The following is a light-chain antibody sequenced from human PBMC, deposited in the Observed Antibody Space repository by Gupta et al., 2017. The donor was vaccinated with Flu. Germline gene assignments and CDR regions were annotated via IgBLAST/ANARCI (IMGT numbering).Light chain of an antibody. CDR2: DTS. CDR1: ESVRNS. Sequence: IVMTQSPANLSVSPGETATLSCRASESVRNSLAWYQQKPGQAPRILIYDTSTRATGIPARFSGGGSGTDFTLTISSLQSEDFAVYYCQQYKAWPPMYSFGQGTRLQIK. V-gene: IGKV3-15*01. J-gene: IGKJ2*03. CDR3: QQYKAWPPMYS.